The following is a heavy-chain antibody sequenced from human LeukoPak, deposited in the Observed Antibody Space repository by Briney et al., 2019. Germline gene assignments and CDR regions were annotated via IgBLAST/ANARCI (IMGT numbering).Heavy chain of an antibody. V-gene: IGHV3-30*02. CDR2: IRYDGGNK. Sequence: PGGSLRLSCAASIFTFSSYVMHWVRQAPGKGLEWVAFIRYDGGNKYYADSVKGRFTISRDDSKNTLYLQMNSLRAEDTAVYYCAKDRPSDYWGQGTLVTVSS. CDR3: AKDRPSDY. J-gene: IGHJ4*02. D-gene: IGHD6-6*01. CDR1: IFTFSSYV.